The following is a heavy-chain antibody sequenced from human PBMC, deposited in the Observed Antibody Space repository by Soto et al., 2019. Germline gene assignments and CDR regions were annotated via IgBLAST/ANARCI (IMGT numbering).Heavy chain of an antibody. CDR3: ARMMAASGTAFDY. J-gene: IGHJ4*02. CDR2: IYPGDSDT. CDR1: GYSFISSW. Sequence: GESLKISCQASGYSFISSWIGWVRQRPGKGLEWMGIIYPGDSDTRYSPSFQGQVTISADKSTSTAYLQWSSLKASDTAIYYCARMMAASGTAFDYWGQGALVTVSS. V-gene: IGHV5-51*01. D-gene: IGHD6-13*01.